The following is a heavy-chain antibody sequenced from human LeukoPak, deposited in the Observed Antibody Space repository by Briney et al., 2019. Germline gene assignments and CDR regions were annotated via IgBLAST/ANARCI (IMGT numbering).Heavy chain of an antibody. Sequence: GGSLRLSCATSGFTFGHYGMRWVRQAPGKGLEWVAVIWSDGTNTYYGDPVKGRFTISRDNFQRTVYLQMNSLRAEDTAVYYCAKDAQRGIDYSNSLDKWGQGTLVTVSS. J-gene: IGHJ4*02. D-gene: IGHD4-11*01. CDR1: GFTFGHYG. CDR3: AKDAQRGIDYSNSLDK. V-gene: IGHV3-33*06. CDR2: IWSDGTNT.